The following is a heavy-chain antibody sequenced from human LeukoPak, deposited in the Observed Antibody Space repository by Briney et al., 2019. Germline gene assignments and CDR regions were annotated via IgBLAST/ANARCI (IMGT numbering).Heavy chain of an antibody. CDR2: ISSSSRTI. CDR3: ARGYNYGYFDY. J-gene: IGHJ4*02. CDR1: GFIFTSYS. D-gene: IGHD5-18*01. Sequence: GGSLRLSCAASGFIFTSYSMNWVRQAPGKGLERISYISSSSRTIYYADSVKGRFTISRDNAKNSLYLQMNSLRAEDTAVYYCARGYNYGYFDYWGQGTLVTVSS. V-gene: IGHV3-48*01.